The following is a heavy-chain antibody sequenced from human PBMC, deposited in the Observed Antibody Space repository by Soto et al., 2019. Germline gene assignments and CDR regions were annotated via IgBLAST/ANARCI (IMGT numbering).Heavy chain of an antibody. V-gene: IGHV2-5*02. Sequence: QITLKQSGPPLMKPTQTLTMTCTFSGFSLNARPVGVGWIRQPPGKALERLAPLYWDDDKRYSPSLHSRLTINKNTTTTPVVLNMPTVDQSDTAIYYCAPRARIDGNWNGGYFDYWGHVAVVTVSS. D-gene: IGHD1-1*01. CDR2: LYWDDDK. CDR3: APRARIDGNWNGGYFDY. CDR1: GFSLNARPVG. J-gene: IGHJ4*01.